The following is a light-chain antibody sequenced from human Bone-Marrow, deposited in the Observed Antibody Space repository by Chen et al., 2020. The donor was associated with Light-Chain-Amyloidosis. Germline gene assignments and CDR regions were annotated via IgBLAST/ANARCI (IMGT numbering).Light chain of an antibody. CDR1: ESVSSF. CDR3: QQRSNWPS. J-gene: IGKJ1*01. V-gene: IGKV3-11*01. Sequence: EVLLTQSPATLSLSPGERVTLSCRASESVSSFLAWYQQKPGQAPRLLIYAASNRATGIPARFSGSGSGTDFTLTISSLEPEDFAVYYCQQRSNWPSFGQGTKVEIK. CDR2: AAS.